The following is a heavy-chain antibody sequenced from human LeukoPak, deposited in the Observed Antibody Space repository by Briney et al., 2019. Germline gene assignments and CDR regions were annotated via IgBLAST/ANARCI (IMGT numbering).Heavy chain of an antibody. V-gene: IGHV3-33*01. CDR1: GFTFSSYS. CDR2: MWYDGSNK. J-gene: IGHJ2*01. Sequence: GGSLRLSCAASGFTFSSYSMHWVCQAPGKGLEWVAIMWYDGSNKYYGDSVKGRFTISRDNSKNTLYLQMNSLRAEDTAMYYCARTYAGNSAYWYFDLWGRGTLVTVSS. D-gene: IGHD4-23*01. CDR3: ARTYAGNSAYWYFDL.